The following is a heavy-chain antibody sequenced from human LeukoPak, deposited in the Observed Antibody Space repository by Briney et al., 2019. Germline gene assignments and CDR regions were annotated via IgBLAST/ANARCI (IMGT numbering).Heavy chain of an antibody. J-gene: IGHJ4*02. CDR3: AKSDYYGASDY. CDR2: IYYSGST. D-gene: IGHD3-10*01. Sequence: SETLSLTCTVSSGSISSYYWSWIRQPPGKGLEWIGYIYYSGSTSYNPSLKSRVTISVDTFRNQFSLKLTSVTAADTAIYYCAKSDYYGASDYWGQGTLVTVSS. CDR1: SGSISSYY. V-gene: IGHV4-59*01.